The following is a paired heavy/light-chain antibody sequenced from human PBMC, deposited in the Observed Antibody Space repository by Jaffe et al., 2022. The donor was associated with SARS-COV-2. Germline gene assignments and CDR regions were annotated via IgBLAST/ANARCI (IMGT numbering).Heavy chain of an antibody. CDR2: ISYHEGSQQ. D-gene: IGHD2-15*01. CDR1: EFAFSRYP. V-gene: IGHV3-30*04. J-gene: IGHJ3*01. CDR3: AREMSGGGSLAFDV. Sequence: QVQLVESGGGVVQPGRSLRLSCVASEFAFSRYPMYWVRQFPGKGLEWVAVISYHEGSQQWYGDSVQGRFSISRDNSRNTLYLQMNSLRIEDTAVYYCAREMSGGGSLAFDVWGQGTMVIVSS.
Light chain of an antibody. CDR1: SSNIGKNY. V-gene: IGLV1-47*01. CDR3: ATWDDSLLRV. J-gene: IGLJ3*02. Sequence: QSVLTQPPSASGTPGQRVTISCSGGSSNIGKNYVYWYQQFPGTAPKLLIYKTDQRPSGVPDRFSGSKSGTSASLAISGLRSDDEADYYCATWDDSLLRVFGGGTKLTVL. CDR2: KTD.